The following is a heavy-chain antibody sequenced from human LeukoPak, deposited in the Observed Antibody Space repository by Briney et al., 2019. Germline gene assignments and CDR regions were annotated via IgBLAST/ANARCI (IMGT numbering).Heavy chain of an antibody. CDR1: GFTFSSYS. CDR2: ISSSSSYI. CDR3: ARISVAYCGGDCYSGFDP. D-gene: IGHD2-21*02. V-gene: IGHV3-21*01. Sequence: GGSLRLSCAASGFTFSSYSMNCVRQAPGKGLEWVSSISSSSSYIYYADSVKGRFTISRDNAKNSLYPQMNSLRAEDTAVYYCARISVAYCGGDCYSGFDPWGQGTLVTVSS. J-gene: IGHJ5*02.